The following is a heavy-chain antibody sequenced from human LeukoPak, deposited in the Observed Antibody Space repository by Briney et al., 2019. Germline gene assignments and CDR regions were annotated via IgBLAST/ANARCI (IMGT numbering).Heavy chain of an antibody. CDR3: ARTSSYAFDI. CDR1: GFTFSSYA. Sequence: GGSLRLSCAASGFTFSSYAMSWVRQAPGKGLEWVAVTSYDGSNKYYADSVKGRFTISRDNSENTLYLQMNSLRAEDTAVYYCARTSSYAFDIWGQGTMVTVFS. CDR2: TSYDGSNK. V-gene: IGHV3-30*03. J-gene: IGHJ3*02.